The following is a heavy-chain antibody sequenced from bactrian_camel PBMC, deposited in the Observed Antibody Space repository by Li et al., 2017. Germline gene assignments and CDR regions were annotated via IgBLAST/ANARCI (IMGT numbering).Heavy chain of an antibody. D-gene: IGHD5*01. CDR1: GHTISNLC. J-gene: IGHJ4*01. CDR3: AARRVCGGWPRGSFDY. V-gene: IGHV3S1*01. CDR2: VNTGGGTT. Sequence: SGGGSVQAGGSLRLTCAVFGHTISNLCMGWVRQAPGKGFEWVSTVNTGGGTTFYADSVKGRFTISRDSANATVYLQMNGLKLEDTAMYYCAARRVCGGWPRGSFDYWGQGTQVTVS.